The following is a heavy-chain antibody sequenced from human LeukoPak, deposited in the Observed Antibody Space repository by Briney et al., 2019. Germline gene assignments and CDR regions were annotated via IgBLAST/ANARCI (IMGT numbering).Heavy chain of an antibody. J-gene: IGHJ5*02. CDR3: ARDQGSGWFDP. V-gene: IGHV4-61*02. CDR2: IDTSGNT. Sequence: SETLSLTCTVSGGSISSGSYYRSWIRQPAGKGLEWIGRIDTSGNTNYNPSLKSRVTLSLDTSKKQFSLKLSSVTAADTAVYYCARDQGSGWFDPWGQGTLVTVSS. CDR1: GGSISSGSYY.